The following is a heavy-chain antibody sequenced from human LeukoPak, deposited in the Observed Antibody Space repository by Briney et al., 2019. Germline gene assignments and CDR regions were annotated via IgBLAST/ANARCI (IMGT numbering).Heavy chain of an antibody. V-gene: IGHV4-4*07. CDR1: GGSISSSY. Sequence: PSETLSLTCTVSGGSISSSYWSWIRQPAGKGLEWVGRIYTSGSTNYNPSLKSRVTMSVDTSKNQFSLKLNSVTAADTAVYFCARVPSYDYGYAFDIWGQGTMVTVSS. CDR3: ARVPSYDYGYAFDI. D-gene: IGHD4-17*01. J-gene: IGHJ3*02. CDR2: IYTSGST.